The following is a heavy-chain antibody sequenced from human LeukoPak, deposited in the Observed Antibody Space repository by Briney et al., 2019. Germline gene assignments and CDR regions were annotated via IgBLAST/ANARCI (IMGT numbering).Heavy chain of an antibody. CDR1: GFTFSSYA. Sequence: GGSLRLSCAASGFTFSSYAMHWVRQAPGKGLEWVAVISYDGSNKYYADSVKGQFTISTGNSKNPLYLQVNTLRPEDTAVYYCARGVHCSNGVCYRGGLDYWGQGTLVTVSS. J-gene: IGHJ4*02. V-gene: IGHV3-30-3*01. CDR2: ISYDGSNK. D-gene: IGHD2-8*01. CDR3: ARGVHCSNGVCYRGGLDY.